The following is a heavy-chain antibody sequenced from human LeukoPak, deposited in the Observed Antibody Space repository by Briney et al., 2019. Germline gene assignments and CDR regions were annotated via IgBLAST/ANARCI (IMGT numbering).Heavy chain of an antibody. D-gene: IGHD6-6*01. Sequence: GGSLRLSCAASGFTFTSYSMSWVRQAPGKGLEWVSAISGSGGSTYYADSVKGRFTISRDNSKNTLYLQMNSLRAEDTAVYYCANTISSSSGYYFDYWGQGTLVTVSS. CDR1: GFTFTSYS. CDR2: ISGSGGST. V-gene: IGHV3-23*01. J-gene: IGHJ4*02. CDR3: ANTISSSSGYYFDY.